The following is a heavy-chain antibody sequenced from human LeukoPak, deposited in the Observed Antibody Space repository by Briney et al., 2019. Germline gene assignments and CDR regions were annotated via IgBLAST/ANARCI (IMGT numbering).Heavy chain of an antibody. Sequence: SVEVSCKATGDTFSSYAISWVRQAPGQWLEWMGRIIPIFGTANYAQKFQGRVTITTDESTSTAYMELSSLRSEDTAVYYCARSPALRYCSSTSCPMFAFYIWGQGTMVTVSS. CDR2: IIPIFGTA. V-gene: IGHV1-69*05. J-gene: IGHJ3*02. CDR3: ARSPALRYCSSTSCPMFAFYI. D-gene: IGHD2-2*01. CDR1: GDTFSSYA.